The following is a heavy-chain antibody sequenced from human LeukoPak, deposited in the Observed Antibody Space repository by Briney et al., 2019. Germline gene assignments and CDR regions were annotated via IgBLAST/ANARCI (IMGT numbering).Heavy chain of an antibody. V-gene: IGHV3-30*02. CDR3: ARVYYYDSSALFHY. CDR1: GFTFSSYG. D-gene: IGHD3-22*01. J-gene: IGHJ4*02. Sequence: PGGPLRLSCAASGFTFSSYGMHWVRQAPGKGLEWVAFIRYDGSNKYYADSVKGRFTISRDNAKNSLYLQMNSLRAEDTAVYYCARVYYYDSSALFHYWGQGTLVTVSS. CDR2: IRYDGSNK.